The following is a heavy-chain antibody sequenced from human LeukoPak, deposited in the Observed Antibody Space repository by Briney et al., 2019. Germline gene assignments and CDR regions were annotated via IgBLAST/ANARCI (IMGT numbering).Heavy chain of an antibody. J-gene: IGHJ1*01. Sequence: GESLKISCKGSGYSFTNHWIAWVRQMPGKGPEWMGIIYPVDSDTRYSTSFQGQVTISADKSISTAYLQWSSLKASDTAMYYCATYAGSSSKYFQHWGQGTLVTVSS. V-gene: IGHV5-51*01. CDR1: GYSFTNHW. D-gene: IGHD3-10*01. CDR3: ATYAGSSSKYFQH. CDR2: IYPVDSDT.